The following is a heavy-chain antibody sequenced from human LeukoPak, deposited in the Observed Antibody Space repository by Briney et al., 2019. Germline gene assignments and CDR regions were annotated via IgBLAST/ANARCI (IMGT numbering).Heavy chain of an antibody. CDR1: GFTFSSYS. J-gene: IGHJ5*02. V-gene: IGHV3-21*01. D-gene: IGHD4-11*01. CDR3: ARDDYSNYVSWFDP. CDR2: ISSSSSYI. Sequence: GGSLRLSCAASGFTFSSYSMNWVRQAPGKGLEWVSSISSSSSYIYYADSVKGRFTISRDNAKNSLYLQMNSLRAEDAAVYYCARDDYSNYVSWFDPWGQGTLVTVSS.